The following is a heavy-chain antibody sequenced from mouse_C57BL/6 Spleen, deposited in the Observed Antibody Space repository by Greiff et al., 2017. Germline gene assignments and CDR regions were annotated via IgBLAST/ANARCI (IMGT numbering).Heavy chain of an antibody. CDR2: IDPNSGGT. J-gene: IGHJ1*03. D-gene: IGHD1-1*01. Sequence: QVQLKQPGAELVKPGASVKLSCKASGYTFTSYWMHWVKQRPGRGLEWIGRIDPNSGGTKYNEKFKSKATLTVDKPSSTAYMQLSSLTSEDSAVYDCARLKDYGSPYWYFDVWGTGTTVTVSS. CDR1: GYTFTSYW. CDR3: ARLKDYGSPYWYFDV. V-gene: IGHV1-72*01.